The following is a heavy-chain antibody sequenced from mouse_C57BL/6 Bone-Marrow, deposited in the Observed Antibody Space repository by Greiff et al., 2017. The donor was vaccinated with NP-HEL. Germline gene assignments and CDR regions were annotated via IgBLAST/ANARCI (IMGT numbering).Heavy chain of an antibody. J-gene: IGHJ3*01. Sequence: VHLVESGAELARPGASVKLSCKASGYTFTSYGISWVKQRTGQGLEWIGEIYPRSGNTYYNEKLKGKATLTADKASSTAYMELRSLTSEDSAVYFCARNPWFAYWGQGTLVTVSA. CDR3: ARNPWFAY. CDR1: GYTFTSYG. V-gene: IGHV1-81*01. CDR2: IYPRSGNT.